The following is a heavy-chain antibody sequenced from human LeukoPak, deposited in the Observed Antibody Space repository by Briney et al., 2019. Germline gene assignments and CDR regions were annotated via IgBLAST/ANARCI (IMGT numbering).Heavy chain of an antibody. CDR3: ARGVPPTGTAVAGKEAYYYYGMDV. CDR1: GGTFSSDA. V-gene: IGHV1-69*04. J-gene: IGHJ6*02. Sequence: ASVKVSCKASGGTFSSDAISWVRQAPGQGLEWMGRIIPIFGIAIYAQKFQGRVTITADKSTSTAYMELSSLRSEDTAVYYCARGVPPTGTAVAGKEAYYYYGMDVWGQGTTVTVSS. CDR2: IIPIFGIA. D-gene: IGHD6-19*01.